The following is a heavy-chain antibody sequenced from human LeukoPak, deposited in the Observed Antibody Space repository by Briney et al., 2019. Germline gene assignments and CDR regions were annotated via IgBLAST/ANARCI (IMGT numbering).Heavy chain of an antibody. V-gene: IGHV3-53*01. Sequence: GGSLRLSCAASGFTFSNYGMHWVRQAPGKGLEWVSVLYSDGTTYYRDSVKGRSTISRDNSKNTLYLQMDNLRVEDAAVYYCARATYDSNGYTANHDSWGQGTLVTVSS. D-gene: IGHD3-22*01. CDR1: GFTFSNYG. J-gene: IGHJ4*02. CDR3: ARATYDSNGYTANHDS. CDR2: LYSDGTT.